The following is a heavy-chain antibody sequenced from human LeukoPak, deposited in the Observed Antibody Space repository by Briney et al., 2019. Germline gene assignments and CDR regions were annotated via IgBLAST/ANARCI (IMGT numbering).Heavy chain of an antibody. CDR3: ASLFRSTSCYHY. J-gene: IGHJ4*02. CDR2: INHSGST. D-gene: IGHD2-2*01. V-gene: IGHV4-34*01. Sequence: SETLSLTCAVYGGSFSGYYWSWIRQPPGKGLEWIGEINHSGSTNYNPSLKSRVTISVDTSKNQFSLKLSSVTAADTAVYYCASLFRSTSCYHYWGQGTLVTVSS. CDR1: GGSFSGYY.